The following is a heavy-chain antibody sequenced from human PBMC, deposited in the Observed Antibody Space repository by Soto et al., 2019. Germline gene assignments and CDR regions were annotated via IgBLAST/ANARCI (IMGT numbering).Heavy chain of an antibody. CDR2: ISGRGDDT. D-gene: IGHD3-22*01. CDR3: ARAQPTYSSSYFDY. J-gene: IGHJ4*02. CDR1: GFTFSSYA. V-gene: IGHV3-23*01. Sequence: ESGGDLVQPGGSLRLSCAASGFTFSSYAMIWVRQAPGKGLEWVSTISGRGDDTYYTDSVKGRFTISRDNSKNTLYVHMNSLRAEDTAVYYCARAQPTYSSSYFDYWGQGTLVTVSS.